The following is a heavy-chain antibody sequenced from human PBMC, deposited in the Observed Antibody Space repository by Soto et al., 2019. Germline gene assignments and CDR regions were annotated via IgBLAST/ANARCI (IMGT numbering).Heavy chain of an antibody. CDR2: INHSGST. CDR3: ARGRGTLGYCSSTCCRPAHYYYYMDV. V-gene: IGHV4-34*01. Sequence: SETLSLTCAVYGGSFSGYYWSWIRQPPGKGLEWIGEINHSGSTNYNPSLKSRVTISVDTSKNQFSLKLSSVTAADTAVYYCARGRGTLGYCSSTCCRPAHYYYYMDVWGKGTTVTVSS. CDR1: GGSFSGYY. J-gene: IGHJ6*03. D-gene: IGHD2-2*01.